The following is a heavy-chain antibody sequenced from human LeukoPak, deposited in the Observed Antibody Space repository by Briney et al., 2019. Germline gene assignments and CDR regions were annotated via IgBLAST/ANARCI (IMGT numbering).Heavy chain of an antibody. CDR1: GYTLTELS. CDR3: ATESLEVVTAIGLQH. J-gene: IGHJ1*01. V-gene: IGHV1-24*01. D-gene: IGHD2-21*02. Sequence: GASVKVSCKVSGYTLTELSMHWVRQAPGKGLEWMGGFDSEDGETIYAQKFQGRVTMTEDTSTDTAYMELSSLRSEDTAVYYCATESLEVVTAIGLQHWGQGTLVTVSS. CDR2: FDSEDGET.